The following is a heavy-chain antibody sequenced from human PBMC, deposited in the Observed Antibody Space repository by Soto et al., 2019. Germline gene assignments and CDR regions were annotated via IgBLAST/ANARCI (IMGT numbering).Heavy chain of an antibody. D-gene: IGHD6-19*01. V-gene: IGHV3-23*01. CDR1: GFTFSSYA. CDR3: AKDRAVAGTVDY. Sequence: EVQLLESGGGLVQPGGSLRRSCAASGFTFSSYAMSWVRQAPGEGLEWVSAISGSGGSTYYADSVKGRFTISRDNSKNTLYLQMNSLRAEDTAVYYCAKDRAVAGTVDYWGQGTLVTVSS. J-gene: IGHJ4*02. CDR2: ISGSGGST.